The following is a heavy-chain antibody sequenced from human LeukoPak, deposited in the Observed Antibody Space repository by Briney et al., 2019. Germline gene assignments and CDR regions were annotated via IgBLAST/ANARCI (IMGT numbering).Heavy chain of an antibody. CDR1: GYTFTGYY. CDR2: INPNSGVT. Sequence: GASVKVSCKASGYTFTGYYMHWVRQAPGHGLEWMGWINPNSGVTNYAQKFQGRVTMTRDTSISTAYMELSRLRSDDTAVYYCARDKVRKLTGTTGLWFDPWGQGTLVTVSS. D-gene: IGHD1-1*01. V-gene: IGHV1-2*02. J-gene: IGHJ5*02. CDR3: ARDKVRKLTGTTGLWFDP.